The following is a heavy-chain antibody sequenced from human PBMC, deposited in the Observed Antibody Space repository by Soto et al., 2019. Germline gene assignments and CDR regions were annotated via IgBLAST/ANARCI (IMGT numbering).Heavy chain of an antibody. Sequence: ASVKVSCKASGYTFTSYYMHWVRQAPGQGLGWMGIINPSGGSTSYAQKFQGRVTITADKSTSTAYMELSSLRSEDTAVYYCARVGSGYYYNWFDPWGQGTLVTVSS. CDR1: GYTFTSYY. D-gene: IGHD3-22*01. CDR2: INPSGGST. CDR3: ARVGSGYYYNWFDP. J-gene: IGHJ5*02. V-gene: IGHV1-46*01.